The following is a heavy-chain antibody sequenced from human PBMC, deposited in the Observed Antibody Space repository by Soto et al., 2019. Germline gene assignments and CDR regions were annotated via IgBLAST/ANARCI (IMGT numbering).Heavy chain of an antibody. J-gene: IGHJ6*02. CDR3: ARLFSLPGSGRDAPNYYYYYGMDV. D-gene: IGHD3-10*01. V-gene: IGHV5-51*01. CDR1: GYSFTSYW. Sequence: EVQLVQSGAEVKKPGESLKISCKGSGYSFTSYWIGWVRQMPGKGLEWMGIIYPGDSDTRYSPSFQGQVTISADKSISTAYLQWSSLKASDTAMYYCARLFSLPGSGRDAPNYYYYYGMDVWGQGTTVTVSS. CDR2: IYPGDSDT.